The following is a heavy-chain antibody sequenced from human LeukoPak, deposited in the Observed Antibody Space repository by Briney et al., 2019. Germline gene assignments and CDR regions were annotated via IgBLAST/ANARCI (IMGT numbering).Heavy chain of an antibody. CDR1: GFTFSSYS. V-gene: IGHV3-21*01. Sequence: GGSLRLSCAASGFTFSSYSMNWVRQAPGKGLEWVSSISSSSSYKYYADSVKGRFTISRDNAKNSLYLQMNSLRAEDTAVYYCARAPDAFDIWGQGTMVTVSS. J-gene: IGHJ3*02. CDR3: ARAPDAFDI. CDR2: ISSSSSYK.